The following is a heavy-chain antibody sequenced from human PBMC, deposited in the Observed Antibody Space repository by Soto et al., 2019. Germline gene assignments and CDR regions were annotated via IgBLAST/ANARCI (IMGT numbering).Heavy chain of an antibody. CDR3: ARSQWLLDAFDI. CDR2: ISSSGSTI. V-gene: IGHV3-48*03. D-gene: IGHD3-22*01. CDR1: GFTFSSYE. J-gene: IGHJ3*02. Sequence: EVQLVESGGGLVQPGGSLRLSCAASGFTFSSYEMNWVRQAPGKGLEWVSYISSSGSTIYYADSVKGRFTISRDNAKNSLYLQMNSLRAEDTAVYYCARSQWLLDAFDIWGQGTMVTVSS.